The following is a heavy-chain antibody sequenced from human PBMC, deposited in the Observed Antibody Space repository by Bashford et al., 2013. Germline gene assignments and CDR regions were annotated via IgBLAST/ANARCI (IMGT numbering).Heavy chain of an antibody. CDR3: AKEMGRRSYSSSWYRWAYYYYGMDV. J-gene: IGHJ6*02. V-gene: IGHV3-30*18. CDR1: GFTFSSYG. CDR2: ISYDGSNK. D-gene: IGHD6-13*01. Sequence: GSLRLSCAASGFTFSSYGMHWVRQAPGKGLEWVAVISYDGSNKYYADSVKGRFTISRDNSKNTLYLQMNSLRAEDTAVYYCAKEMGRRSYSSSWYRWAYYYYGMDVWGQGTTGSPSP.